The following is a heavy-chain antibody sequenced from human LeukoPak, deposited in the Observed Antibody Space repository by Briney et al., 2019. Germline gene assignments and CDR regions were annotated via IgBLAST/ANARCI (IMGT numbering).Heavy chain of an antibody. CDR2: IWYDESKQ. Sequence: GRSLRLSCVASGFTFSSHGFHWIRQAPGKGLEWVAVIWYDESKQLYADSVKGRFSISRDDSMNTLYLQMNSLRVEDTAVYYCAREDSNGFYSGYWGQGTLVTVSS. J-gene: IGHJ4*02. CDR1: GFTFSSHG. D-gene: IGHD6-19*01. CDR3: AREDSNGFYSGY. V-gene: IGHV3-33*01.